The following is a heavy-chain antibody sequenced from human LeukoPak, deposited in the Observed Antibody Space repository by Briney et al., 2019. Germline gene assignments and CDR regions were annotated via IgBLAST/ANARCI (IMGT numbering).Heavy chain of an antibody. V-gene: IGHV3-30-3*01. D-gene: IGHD1-26*01. J-gene: IGHJ3*02. CDR3: ARGGPLSYSGSLYGAFDI. CDR2: ISYDGSNK. CDR1: GFTFSNYA. Sequence: PGRCLRLSCAASGFTFSNYAMHWLRQAPGKGLEWVAVISYDGSNKYYADSVKGRLTISRDNSKNTLYLQLNSLRVEDTAMYYCARGGPLSYSGSLYGAFDIWGQGTMVTVSS.